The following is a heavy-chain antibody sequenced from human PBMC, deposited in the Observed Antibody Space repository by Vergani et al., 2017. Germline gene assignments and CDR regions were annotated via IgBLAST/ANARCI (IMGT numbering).Heavy chain of an antibody. CDR3: ARARGSSSAHPLY. CDR2: ISYDGSNK. J-gene: IGHJ4*02. Sequence: QVQLVESGGGVVQPGRSLRLSCAASGFTFSSYALHWVRQAPGKGLEWVAVISYDGSNKDYADSVKGRFTISRDNSKNTLYLQMNSLRAEDTAVYYCARARGSSSAHPLYWGQGTLVTVSS. D-gene: IGHD6-6*01. CDR1: GFTFSSYA. V-gene: IGHV3-30-3*01.